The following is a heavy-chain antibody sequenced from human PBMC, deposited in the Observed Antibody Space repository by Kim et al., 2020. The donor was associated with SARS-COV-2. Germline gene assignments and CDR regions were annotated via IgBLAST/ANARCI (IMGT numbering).Heavy chain of an antibody. Sequence: RGSLRLSCEASEFTFSSYPMHWVRQAPGKGLEWVAVISYDGSNRYYADSVKGRFTISRDNSKNTLYLQMNSLRAEDTAVYYCARGYSTSWFKIWDYWGQGTLVTVSS. V-gene: IGHV3-30*04. D-gene: IGHD6-13*01. J-gene: IGHJ4*02. CDR3: ARGYSTSWFKIWDY. CDR1: EFTFSSYP. CDR2: ISYDGSNR.